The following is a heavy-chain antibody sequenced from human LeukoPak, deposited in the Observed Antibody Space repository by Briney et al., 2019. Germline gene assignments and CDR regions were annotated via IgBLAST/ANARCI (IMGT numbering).Heavy chain of an antibody. Sequence: SVKVSCKASGFTFTSSAVQWVRQARGQRLEWIGWIVVGRGNTNYAQKFQERVTITRDMSTSTAYMELSSLRSEDTAVYYCAARPLYSSSWSPFDYWGQGTLVTVSS. D-gene: IGHD6-13*01. CDR2: IVVGRGNT. CDR3: AARPLYSSSWSPFDY. V-gene: IGHV1-58*01. CDR1: GFTFTSSA. J-gene: IGHJ4*02.